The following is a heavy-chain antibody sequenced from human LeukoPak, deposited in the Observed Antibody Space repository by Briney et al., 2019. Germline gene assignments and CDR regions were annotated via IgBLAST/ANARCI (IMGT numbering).Heavy chain of an antibody. Sequence: PSETLSLTCAVYGGSFSGYYWSWIRQPPGKGLEWIGYIYYSGSTNYNPSLKSRVTISVDTSKNQFSLKLSSVTAADTAVYYCARGTYYYDSSGYYYSYYYYYMDVWGKGTTVTVSS. CDR3: ARGTYYYDSSGYYYSYYYYYMDV. CDR2: IYYSGST. V-gene: IGHV4-59*01. D-gene: IGHD3-22*01. J-gene: IGHJ6*03. CDR1: GGSFSGYY.